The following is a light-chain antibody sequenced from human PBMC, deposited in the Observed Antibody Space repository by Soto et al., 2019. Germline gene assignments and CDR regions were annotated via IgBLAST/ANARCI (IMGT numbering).Light chain of an antibody. V-gene: IGKV3-20*01. Sequence: EIVLTQSPGTLSLSPGDRATLSCRASQSVRSSYLAWYQQKPGQAPRLLIYGASSRATGIPDRFSGSGSVTEFTLTINRLEPEDFAVYYCQQYGSSSLSFGGGTKVDIK. CDR3: QQYGSSSLS. J-gene: IGKJ4*01. CDR2: GAS. CDR1: QSVRSSY.